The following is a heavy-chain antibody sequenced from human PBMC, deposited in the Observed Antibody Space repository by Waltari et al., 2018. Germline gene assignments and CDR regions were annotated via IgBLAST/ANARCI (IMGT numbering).Heavy chain of an antibody. CDR2: ISGSGGST. CDR1: GCTFSRYA. V-gene: IGHV3-23*04. D-gene: IGHD2-15*01. J-gene: IGHJ4*02. Sequence: EVQLVESGGGLVQPGGSLRLSCAASGCTFSRYAMSLVRQAPGKGLEWVSAISGSGGSTYYADSVKGRFTISRDNSKNTLYLQMNSLRAEDTAVYYCANGYCSGGSCYSPLDYWGQGTLVTVSS. CDR3: ANGYCSGGSCYSPLDY.